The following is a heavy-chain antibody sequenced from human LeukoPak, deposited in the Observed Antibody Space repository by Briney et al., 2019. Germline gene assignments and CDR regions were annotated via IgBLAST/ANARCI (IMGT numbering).Heavy chain of an antibody. J-gene: IGHJ4*02. CDR1: GYTFTSYG. CDR3: ARDERAAAGGNEYYFGY. Sequence: ASVKVSCKASGYTFTSYGISWVRQAPGQGLEWMGWISAYNGNTNYAQKLQGRVTMTTDTSTSTAYMELRSLRSDDTAVYYCARDERAAAGGNEYYFGYWGQGTLVTVSS. CDR2: ISAYNGNT. V-gene: IGHV1-18*01. D-gene: IGHD6-13*01.